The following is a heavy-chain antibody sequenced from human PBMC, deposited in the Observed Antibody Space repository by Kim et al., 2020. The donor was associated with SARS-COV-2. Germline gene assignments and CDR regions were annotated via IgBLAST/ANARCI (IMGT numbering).Heavy chain of an antibody. Sequence: SETLSLTCSVSGYSSNSGYYWGWIRQSPGKGLEWIGLVRQGQFTHYSPSLKNRVSMSLDTSKNQISLNLNSMTAADTAVYYCVRVGQALRDVVVTAHPVFDHWGQGILVTVSS. CDR3: VRVGQALRDVVVTAHPVFDH. CDR2: VRQGQFT. J-gene: IGHJ4*02. V-gene: IGHV4-38-2*02. CDR1: GYSSNSGYY. D-gene: IGHD2-21*02.